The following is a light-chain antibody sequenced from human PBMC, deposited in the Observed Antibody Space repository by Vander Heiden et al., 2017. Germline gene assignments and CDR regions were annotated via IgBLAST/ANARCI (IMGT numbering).Light chain of an antibody. V-gene: IGKV4-1*01. CDR3: QQYYSTPPT. CDR1: QNPFYSTHSKTY. CDR2: WAS. J-gene: IGKJ1*01. Sequence: IVMTQSPDPLAVPLGETATTYSRSRQNPFYSTHSKTYLAWYQQRPSQPPKLLISWASTQESGVPDRFSGSGSVTDFTLTITSLQAEGVAVYSCQQYYSTPPTFGQGTKVEIK.